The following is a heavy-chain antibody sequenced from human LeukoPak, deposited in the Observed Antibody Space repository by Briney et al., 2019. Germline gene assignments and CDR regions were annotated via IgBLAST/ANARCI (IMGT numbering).Heavy chain of an antibody. CDR2: IYYSGST. V-gene: IGHV4-59*01. CDR3: ARDLRDIAVADTQGIMDV. CDR1: GGSISSYY. J-gene: IGHJ6*03. D-gene: IGHD6-19*01. Sequence: SETLSLTCTVSGGSISSYYWSWIRQPPGKGLEWIGYIYYSGSTYYNPSLRSRVTISVDSSKNQFSLKLSSVTAADTAVYYCARDLRDIAVADTQGIMDVWGKGTTVTISS.